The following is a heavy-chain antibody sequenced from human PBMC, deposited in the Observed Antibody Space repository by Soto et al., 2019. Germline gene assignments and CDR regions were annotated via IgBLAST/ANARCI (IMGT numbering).Heavy chain of an antibody. CDR3: ARGLRVSGYSSSWYDY. Sequence: SETLSRTGAVDGGSFIVYYWSWSRQPPGNGLEWIGEINHSGSTNYNPSLKSRVTISVDTSKNQFSLKLSSVTAADTAVYYCARGLRVSGYSSSWYDYWGQGTLVTV. D-gene: IGHD6-13*01. CDR1: GGSFIVYY. V-gene: IGHV4-34*01. J-gene: IGHJ4*02. CDR2: INHSGST.